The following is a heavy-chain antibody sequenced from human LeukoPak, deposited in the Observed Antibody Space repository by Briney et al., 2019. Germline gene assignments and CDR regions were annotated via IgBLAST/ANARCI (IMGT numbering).Heavy chain of an antibody. Sequence: SGXXLVKPTETLTLTCTVSGFSLSNARMGVSWIRQPPGKALEWLAHIFSNDEKSYITSLKSRLTISKENSKSQVGRTMTNMDPVDTATYYCARIIPWTYYFDYWGQGTLVTVSS. V-gene: IGHV2-26*01. J-gene: IGHJ4*02. CDR2: IFSNDEK. D-gene: IGHD3/OR15-3a*01. CDR1: GFSLSNARMG. CDR3: ARIIPWTYYFDY.